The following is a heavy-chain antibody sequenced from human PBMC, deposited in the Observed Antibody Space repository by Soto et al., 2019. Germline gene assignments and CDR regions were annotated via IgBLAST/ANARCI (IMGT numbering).Heavy chain of an antibody. D-gene: IGHD3-16*01. J-gene: IGHJ4*02. CDR3: ARKGPRLEEAFDY. CDR2: IYYRGSA. Sequence: QVQLQESGPGLVKPSETLSLICSVSGGSVSSGGSVNSGGYYWNWIRQPPGRGLEWIGYIYYRGSANYNPSLKSRVTLSVDTSKNQFSLRLSSVTAADTAVYYCARKGPRLEEAFDYWGQGTLVTVSS. CDR1: GGSVSSGGSVNSGGYY. V-gene: IGHV4-61*08.